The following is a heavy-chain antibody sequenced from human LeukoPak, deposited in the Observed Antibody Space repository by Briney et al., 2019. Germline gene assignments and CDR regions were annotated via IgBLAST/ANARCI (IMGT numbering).Heavy chain of an antibody. CDR2: IYYTGST. CDR1: GGSISSYY. D-gene: IGHD2-15*01. J-gene: IGHJ6*03. CDR3: ARRRLYCSGGSCYRGYYYYYMDV. V-gene: IGHV4-59*12. Sequence: SETLSLTCTISGGSISSYYWSWIRQPPGKGLEWIGYIYYTGSTNHNPSLKSRVTISVDTSKNQFSLKLSSVTAADTAVYYCARRRLYCSGGSCYRGYYYYYMDVWGKGTTVTISS.